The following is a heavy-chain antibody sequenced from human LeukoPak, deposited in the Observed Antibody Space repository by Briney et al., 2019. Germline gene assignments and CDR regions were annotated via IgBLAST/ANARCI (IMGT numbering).Heavy chain of an antibody. Sequence: GGSLRLSCAASVFTVSSNYMSWGRQAPGKGLEWVSVIYSGGSTYYADSVKGRFTISRDNSTNTLYLRMDSLRHEDMAMYHCARGSRSRGYYYNDYWGQGTLVTVSS. V-gene: IGHV3-53*01. CDR2: IYSGGST. D-gene: IGHD3-22*01. CDR1: VFTVSSNY. J-gene: IGHJ4*02. CDR3: ARGSRSRGYYYNDY.